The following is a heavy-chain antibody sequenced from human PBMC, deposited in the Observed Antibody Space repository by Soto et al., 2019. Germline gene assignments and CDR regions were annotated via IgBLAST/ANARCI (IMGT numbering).Heavy chain of an antibody. CDR1: GFTFSSYW. J-gene: IGHJ6*03. Sequence: EVQLVESGGGLVQPGGSLRLSCAASGFTFSSYWMSWVRQAPGKGLEWVANIKQEGSGKSNVDSVKGPFTISRDNAKNSMYMQMNSLRAEDTAVYYCASVRGNAHILGDYMDVWGKGTTVTVSS. CDR3: ASVRGNAHILGDYMDV. V-gene: IGHV3-7*01. D-gene: IGHD3-10*02. CDR2: IKQEGSGK.